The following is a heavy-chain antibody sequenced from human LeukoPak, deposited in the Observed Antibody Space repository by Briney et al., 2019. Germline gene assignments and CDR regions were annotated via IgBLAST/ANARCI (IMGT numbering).Heavy chain of an antibody. CDR2: ISGSGITT. CDR1: GFTFSSYV. V-gene: IGHV3-23*01. Sequence: QPGGSLRLSCAASGFTFSSYVMNWVRQTPGKGLEWVSSISGSGITTHYADFVKGRFTISRDNSKNTLFLQMNSLRVEDTAIYYCARVHRSLNYGDYPPFDYWGQGTLVTVSS. CDR3: ARVHRSLNYGDYPPFDY. J-gene: IGHJ4*02. D-gene: IGHD4-17*01.